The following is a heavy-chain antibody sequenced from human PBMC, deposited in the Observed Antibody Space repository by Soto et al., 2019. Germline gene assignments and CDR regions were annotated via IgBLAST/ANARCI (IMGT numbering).Heavy chain of an antibody. CDR1: GGSISSYY. CDR3: ARHEGGTWIQPLDY. Sequence: QVQLQESGPGLVKPSETLSLTCTVSGGSISSYYWSWIRQPPGKGLEWIGYIYYSGGTNYNPSLKSRVTISVDTSKNQFSLKLSSVTAADTAVYYCARHEGGTWIQPLDYWGQGTLVTVSS. V-gene: IGHV4-59*08. D-gene: IGHD5-18*01. J-gene: IGHJ4*02. CDR2: IYYSGGT.